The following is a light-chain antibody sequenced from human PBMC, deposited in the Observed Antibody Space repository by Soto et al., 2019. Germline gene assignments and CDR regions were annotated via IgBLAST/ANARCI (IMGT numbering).Light chain of an antibody. CDR2: EVT. V-gene: IGLV2-14*01. CDR3: SSYTSSSTYV. J-gene: IGLJ1*01. Sequence: LTQPASVSGSPGQSITISCTGTSSDVGGYNYVSWYQHHPGKAPKLMIYEVTNRPSGISNRFSGSKSGNTASLTISGLQAEDEADYYCSSYTSSSTYVFGTGTKVTVL. CDR1: SSDVGGYNY.